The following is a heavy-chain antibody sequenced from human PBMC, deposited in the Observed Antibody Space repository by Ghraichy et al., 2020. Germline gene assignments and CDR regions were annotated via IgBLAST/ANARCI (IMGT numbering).Heavy chain of an antibody. J-gene: IGHJ5*02. CDR1: GGSISSGSYY. D-gene: IGHD6-19*01. CDR3: ARSSTAVSWFDP. CDR2: IYTSGST. V-gene: IGHV4-61*02. Sequence: SETLSLTCTVSGGSISSGSYYWSWIRQPAGKGLEWIGRIYTSGSTNYNPSLKSRVTISVDTSKNQFSLKLSSVTAADTAVYYCARSSTAVSWFDPWGQGTLVTVSS.